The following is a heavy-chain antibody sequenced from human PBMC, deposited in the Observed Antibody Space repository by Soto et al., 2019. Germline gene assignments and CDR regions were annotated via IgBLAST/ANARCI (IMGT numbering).Heavy chain of an antibody. D-gene: IGHD6-19*01. CDR3: AKSGSSGWYGWFDP. J-gene: IGHJ5*02. CDR1: GFSLRTSGVG. Sequence: QITLKESGPTLVKPTQTLTLTCIFSGFSLRTSGVGEGWIRQPPGKALEWLGFIYWNDDKRYSPSLKSRLTITKDTSKNQVVLTMTNMDPVDTATYYCAKSGSSGWYGWFDPWGQGTLVTVSS. V-gene: IGHV2-5*01. CDR2: IYWNDDK.